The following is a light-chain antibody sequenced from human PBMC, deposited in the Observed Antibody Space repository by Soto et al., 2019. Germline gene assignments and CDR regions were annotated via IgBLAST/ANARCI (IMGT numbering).Light chain of an antibody. CDR1: ESVFGY. V-gene: IGKV3-11*01. CDR3: QQRYRWPPIT. Sequence: EFVLTQSAATLSLSPGERATLSCRASESVFGYLAWYQHKPGQAPRLLIYDASNRATGVPARFSGSGSGTDFTLTISSLEPEDFAVYYCQQRYRWPPITFGQGTRLEIK. CDR2: DAS. J-gene: IGKJ5*01.